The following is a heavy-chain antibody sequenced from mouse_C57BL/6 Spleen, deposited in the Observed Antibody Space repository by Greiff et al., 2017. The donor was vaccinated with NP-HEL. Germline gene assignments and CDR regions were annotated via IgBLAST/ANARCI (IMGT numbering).Heavy chain of an antibody. CDR2: ISYDGSN. CDR3: ARGGGTAWFAY. Sequence: EVQLQQSGPGLVKPSQSLSLTCSVTGYSITSGYYWNWIRQFPGNKLEWMGYISYDGSNNYNPSLKNRISITRDTYKNQFFLKLNSVTTEDTATYYCARGGGTAWFAYWGQGTLVTVSA. CDR1: GYSITSGYY. V-gene: IGHV3-6*01. J-gene: IGHJ3*01. D-gene: IGHD3-3*01.